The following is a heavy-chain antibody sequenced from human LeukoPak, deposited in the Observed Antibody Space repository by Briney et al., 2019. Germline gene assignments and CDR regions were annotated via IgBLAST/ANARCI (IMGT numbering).Heavy chain of an antibody. D-gene: IGHD3-10*01. J-gene: IGHJ3*02. CDR1: GLPIADFA. CDR2: ISGDGVST. CDR3: ARTFYYGSGTYPAFDI. V-gene: IGHV3-43*02. Sequence: GGSLRLSCVASGLPIADFAMHWVRQAPGKGLEWVSLISGDGVSTFYADSVKGRFSISRDNAKNSLFLQMNSLRAEDTAVYYCARTFYYGSGTYPAFDIWGQGTMVIVS.